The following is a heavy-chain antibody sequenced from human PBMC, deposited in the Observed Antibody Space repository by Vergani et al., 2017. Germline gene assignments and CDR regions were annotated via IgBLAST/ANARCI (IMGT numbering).Heavy chain of an antibody. V-gene: IGHV1-69*04. J-gene: IGHJ4*02. CDR2: IIPILGIA. D-gene: IGHD1-26*01. CDR3: ARGEYYLSYYFDY. CDR1: GYTLTELS. Sequence: QVQLVQSGAEVKKPGASVKVSCKVSGYTLTELSMHWVRQAPGKGLEWMGRIIPILGIANYARKFQGRVTITADKSTSTAYMELSSLTSEDTAVYYCARGEYYLSYYFDYWGQGTLVTVSS.